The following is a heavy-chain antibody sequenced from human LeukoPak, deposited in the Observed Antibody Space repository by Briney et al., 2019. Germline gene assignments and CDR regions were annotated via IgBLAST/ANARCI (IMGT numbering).Heavy chain of an antibody. CDR1: GYTLTRYG. CDR3: ARSPYYYDSSGYSLPYYFDY. V-gene: IGHV1-18*01. CDR2: ISAYNGNT. J-gene: IGHJ4*02. D-gene: IGHD3-22*01. Sequence: ASVKVSCKASGYTLTRYGITWVRQAPGQGLEWMGWISAYNGNTNYAQKLQGRVTMTTDTSTSTAYMELRSLRSDDTAVYYCARSPYYYDSSGYSLPYYFDYWGQGTLVTVSS.